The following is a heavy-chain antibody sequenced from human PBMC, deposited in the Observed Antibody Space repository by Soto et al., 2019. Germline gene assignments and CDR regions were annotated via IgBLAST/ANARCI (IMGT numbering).Heavy chain of an antibody. J-gene: IGHJ3*01. Sequence: EVPLLESGGGLLQPGGSLRLSCAASGFTVSSYAISWVRQAPGKRLEWVSAISGSGGSTYYADSVKGRFTITRDNSKNARYLQMNSLRAEDTAVYYCAKGLLQLWFDAFDVWGQGTMVTVSS. V-gene: IGHV3-23*01. D-gene: IGHD5-18*01. CDR1: GFTVSSYA. CDR2: ISGSGGST. CDR3: AKGLLQLWFDAFDV.